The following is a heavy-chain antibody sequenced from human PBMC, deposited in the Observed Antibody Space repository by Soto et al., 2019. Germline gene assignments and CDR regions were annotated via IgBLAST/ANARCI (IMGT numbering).Heavy chain of an antibody. CDR2: INPNSGGT. V-gene: IGHV1-2*02. Sequence: ASVKVSCKASGYTFTGYYMHWVRQAPGQGLEWMGWINPNSGGTNYAQKFQGRVTMTRDTSISTAYMELSRLRSDDTAVYYCARGSISDYYGSGSYYYYGMDVWGQGTTVTVSS. CDR1: GYTFTGYY. CDR3: ARGSISDYYGSGSYYYYGMDV. J-gene: IGHJ6*02. D-gene: IGHD3-10*01.